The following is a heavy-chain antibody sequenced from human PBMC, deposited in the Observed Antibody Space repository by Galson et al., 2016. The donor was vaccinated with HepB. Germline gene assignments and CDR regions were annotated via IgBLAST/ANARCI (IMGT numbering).Heavy chain of an antibody. V-gene: IGHV3-74*01. J-gene: IGHJ4*02. CDR2: INPAGTST. D-gene: IGHD7-27*01. CDR3: VRDHDWGFDY. Sequence: SLRLSCAASGFTLSHYWVHWVRQVPGKGLVWVSRINPAGTSTDYADSVRGRFTIARDNSRNTVYLQMNSLRDEDTAVYYCVRDHDWGFDYWGQGALVTVSS. CDR1: GFTLSHYW.